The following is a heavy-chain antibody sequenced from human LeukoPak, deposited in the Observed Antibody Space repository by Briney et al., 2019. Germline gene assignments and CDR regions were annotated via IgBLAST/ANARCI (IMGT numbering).Heavy chain of an antibody. V-gene: IGHV3-21*01. Sequence: PGGSLRLSCAASGFTFSTYNMNWVRQAPGKGLEWVSSITSSSSYTFYADSVKGRFTISRDNAKNSLFLQMNSLRAEDTAVYYCARAGIFSSSYGISWDYWGQGALVAVSS. CDR3: ARAGIFSSSYGISWDY. D-gene: IGHD6-6*01. J-gene: IGHJ4*02. CDR2: ITSSSSYT. CDR1: GFTFSTYN.